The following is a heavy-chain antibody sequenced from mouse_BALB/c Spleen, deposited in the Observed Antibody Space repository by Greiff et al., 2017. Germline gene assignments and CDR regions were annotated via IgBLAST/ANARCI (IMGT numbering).Heavy chain of an antibody. Sequence: ESGPDLVKPSQSLSLTCTVTGYSITSGYRWHWIRQFPGNKLEWMGYIHYSGSTNYNPSLKSRISITRDTSKNQFFLQLNSVTTEDTATYYCARNYGYLAWFAYWGQGTLVTVSA. CDR3: ARNYGYLAWFAY. D-gene: IGHD1-2*01. CDR1: GYSITSGYR. V-gene: IGHV3-1*02. J-gene: IGHJ3*01. CDR2: IHYSGST.